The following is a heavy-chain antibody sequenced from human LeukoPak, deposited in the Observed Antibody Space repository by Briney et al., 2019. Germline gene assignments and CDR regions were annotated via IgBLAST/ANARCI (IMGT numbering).Heavy chain of an antibody. CDR2: IIPIFGTA. V-gene: IGHV1-69*13. J-gene: IGHJ4*02. CDR1: GGTFSSYA. D-gene: IGHD5-12*01. CDR3: ARGLGYSGYVKFDY. Sequence: ASVKVSCKASGGTFSSYAISWVRQAPGQGLEWMGGIIPIFGTANYAQKFQGRVTITADESTSTAYMELSSLRSEDTAVYYCARGLGYSGYVKFDYWGQGTLVTVSS.